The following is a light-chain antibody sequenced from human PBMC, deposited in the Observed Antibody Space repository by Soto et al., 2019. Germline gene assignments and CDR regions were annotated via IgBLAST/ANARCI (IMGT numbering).Light chain of an antibody. Sequence: QSALTQPASVSGSPGQSITISCTGTSSDVGTYEYVSWYHQHPGKVPKLMIYEVSYRPSGVSNRFSGSKSGNTASLSISGLQAEDEADYYCSSLTSSITYVFGTGTKLTVL. CDR3: SSLTSSITYV. V-gene: IGLV2-14*01. CDR2: EVS. J-gene: IGLJ1*01. CDR1: SSDVGTYEY.